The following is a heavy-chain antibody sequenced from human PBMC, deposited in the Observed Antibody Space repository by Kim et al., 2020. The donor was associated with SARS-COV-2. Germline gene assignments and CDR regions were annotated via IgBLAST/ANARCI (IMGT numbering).Heavy chain of an antibody. CDR2: ISTNGGST. J-gene: IGHJ4*02. Sequence: GGSLRFSCSASGFTFSSYAMHWVRQAPGKGLEYVSGISTNGGSTYYADSVKDRFIISRDNSRNMLNLQMSSLRSEDTAVYYCVKERTSGWYDFDYWGQGTLVTVS. CDR1: GFTFSSYA. D-gene: IGHD6-19*01. CDR3: VKERTSGWYDFDY. V-gene: IGHV3-64D*06.